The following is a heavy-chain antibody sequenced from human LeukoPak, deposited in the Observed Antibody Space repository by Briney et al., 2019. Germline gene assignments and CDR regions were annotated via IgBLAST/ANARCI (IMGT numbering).Heavy chain of an antibody. D-gene: IGHD3-3*01. CDR2: IYYSGST. CDR1: GGSISSGGYY. Sequence: SQTLSLTCTVSGGSISSGGYYWSWLRQHPGKGLEWLGYIYYSGSTYYNPSLKSRVTISVDTSKNQFSLKLSSVTAADTAVYYCARGVFEVLRFLEWTGGYYFDYWGQGTLVTVSS. V-gene: IGHV4-31*03. J-gene: IGHJ4*02. CDR3: ARGVFEVLRFLEWTGGYYFDY.